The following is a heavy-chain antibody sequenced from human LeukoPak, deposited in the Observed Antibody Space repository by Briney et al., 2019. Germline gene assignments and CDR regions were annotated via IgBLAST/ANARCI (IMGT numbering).Heavy chain of an antibody. V-gene: IGHV4-34*01. J-gene: IGHJ5*02. CDR2: INHSGST. CDR1: GGSFSGYY. CDR3: ARGGGDLGWFDP. D-gene: IGHD3-16*01. Sequence: PSETLSLTCAVYGGSFSGYYWSWIHQPPGKGLEWIGEINHSGSTNYNPSLKSRVTISVDTSKNQFSLKLSSVPAADTAVYYCARGGGDLGWFDPWGQGTLVTVSS.